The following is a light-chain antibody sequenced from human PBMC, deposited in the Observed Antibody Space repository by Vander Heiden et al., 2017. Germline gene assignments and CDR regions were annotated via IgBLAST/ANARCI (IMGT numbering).Light chain of an antibody. CDR2: WAS. J-gene: IGKJ4*01. CDR3: QQDDSTPLT. Sequence: DIVMTQSPDSLAVSLGERATINCKSSQSVLYSSDKRNCLAWYQQKPGQPPKLLIYWASTRESGVPDRFSGSGSVTDFTLTISSLQAEDVAVYYCQQDDSTPLTFGGGTKVEIK. V-gene: IGKV4-1*01. CDR1: QSVLYSSDKRNC.